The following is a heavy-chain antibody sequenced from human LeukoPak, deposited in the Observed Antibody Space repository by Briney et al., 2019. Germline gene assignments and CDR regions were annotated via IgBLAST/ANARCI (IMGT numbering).Heavy chain of an antibody. D-gene: IGHD2-2*01. CDR1: GFTFSSYG. CDR2: IWYDGSNK. V-gene: IGHV3-33*01. CDR3: ARDGNIVVVPAAIYYYYYYMDV. Sequence: GGSLRRSCAASGFTFSSYGMHWVRQAPGKGLEWVAVIWYDGSNKYYADSVKGRFTISRDNSKNTLYLQMNSLRAEDTAVYYCARDGNIVVVPAAIYYYYYYMDVWAKGPRSPSP. J-gene: IGHJ6*03.